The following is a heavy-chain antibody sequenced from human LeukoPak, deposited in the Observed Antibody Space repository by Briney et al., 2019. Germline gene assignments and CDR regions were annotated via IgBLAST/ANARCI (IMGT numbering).Heavy chain of an antibody. V-gene: IGHV1-69*13. D-gene: IGHD3-3*01. J-gene: IGHJ6*02. CDR3: ASVAIFGVVNNYYYYGMDV. Sequence: ASVKVSCKASGGTFSSYAISWARQAPGQGLEWMGGIIPIFGTANYAQKFQGRVTITADESTSTAYMELSSLRSEDTAVYYCASVAIFGVVNNYYYYGMDVWGQGTTVTVSS. CDR1: GGTFSSYA. CDR2: IIPIFGTA.